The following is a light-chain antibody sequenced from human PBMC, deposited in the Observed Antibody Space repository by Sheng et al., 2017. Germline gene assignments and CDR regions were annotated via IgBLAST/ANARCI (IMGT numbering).Light chain of an antibody. CDR1: QSISNW. J-gene: IGKJ1*01. V-gene: IGKV1-5*03. CDR2: KAS. CDR3: QQYDTYSRT. Sequence: IQVTQSPSSLSASLGDRVTITCRASQSISNWLAWYQQKPGKAPKLLIYKASTLESGVPSRFSGSASGTEFTLTISSLQPDDFATYYCQQYDTYSRTFGQGTKVEMK.